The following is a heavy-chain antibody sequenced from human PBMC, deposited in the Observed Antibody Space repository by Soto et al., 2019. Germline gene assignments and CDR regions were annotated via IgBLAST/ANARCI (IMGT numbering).Heavy chain of an antibody. CDR2: ISAYNGNT. CDR3: AVNYYDSSGYPDWFDP. J-gene: IGHJ5*02. CDR1: GYTFTSYG. V-gene: IGHV1-18*04. D-gene: IGHD3-22*01. Sequence: GASVKVSCKASGYTFTSYGISWVRQAPGQGLEWMGWISAYNGNTNYAQKLQGRVTMTTDTSTSTAYMELRSLRSDDTAVYYCAVNYYDSSGYPDWFDPWGQGTLVTVSS.